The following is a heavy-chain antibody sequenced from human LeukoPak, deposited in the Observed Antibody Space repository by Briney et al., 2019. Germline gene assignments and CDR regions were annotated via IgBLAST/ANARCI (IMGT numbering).Heavy chain of an antibody. CDR2: ISTDASST. D-gene: IGHD4-11*01. V-gene: IGHV3-74*01. Sequence: GGSLRLSCAGSGFTFSSYWMHWVRQAPGKGLVWVSRISTDASSTTYADSVKGRFTISRDNAKGTLYLQMSSLRAEDAAVYYCTGHHQAYSRTYWGQGTLVTVSS. CDR3: TGHHQAYSRTY. CDR1: GFTFSSYW. J-gene: IGHJ4*02.